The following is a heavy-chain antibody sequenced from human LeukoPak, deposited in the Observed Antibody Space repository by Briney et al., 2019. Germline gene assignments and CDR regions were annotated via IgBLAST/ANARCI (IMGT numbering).Heavy chain of an antibody. V-gene: IGHV3-11*04. CDR2: ISSSGSTI. Sequence: GALRLSCAASGFTFSDYYMSWIRQAPGKGLEWVSYISSSGSTIYYADSVKGRLTISRDNAKNSLYLQMNSLRAEDTAVYYCARDGWELLPKGYYYYYMDVWGKGTTVTVSS. D-gene: IGHD1-26*01. J-gene: IGHJ6*03. CDR3: ARDGWELLPKGYYYYYMDV. CDR1: GFTFSDYY.